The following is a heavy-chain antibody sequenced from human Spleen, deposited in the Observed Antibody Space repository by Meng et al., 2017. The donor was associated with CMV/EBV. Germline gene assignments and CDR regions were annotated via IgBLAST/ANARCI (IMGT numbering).Heavy chain of an antibody. CDR1: GFTFNNAW. J-gene: IGHJ6*02. CDR3: TTSGYDSDYGMDV. Sequence: GFTFNNAWMNWVRQAPGKGLEWVGRIKSKTDGGTTDYAAPVKGRFTISRDDSKNTLYVQMNSLKTEDTAVYYCTTSGYDSDYGMDVWGQGTTVTVSS. V-gene: IGHV3-15*01. CDR2: IKSKTDGGTT. D-gene: IGHD5-12*01.